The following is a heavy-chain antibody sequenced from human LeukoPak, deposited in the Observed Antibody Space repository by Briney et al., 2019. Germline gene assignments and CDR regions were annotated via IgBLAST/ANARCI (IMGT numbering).Heavy chain of an antibody. J-gene: IGHJ4*02. CDR3: ARLGAYNWNHVSTADY. D-gene: IGHD1-14*01. Sequence: SETLSLTCTVSGGSISSYYWSWIRQPAGKGLEWIGRIYTSGSTNYNPSLKSRVTISVDTSKNQFSLKLSSVTAADTAVYYCARLGAYNWNHVSTADYWGQGTLVTVSS. V-gene: IGHV4-4*07. CDR2: IYTSGST. CDR1: GGSISSYY.